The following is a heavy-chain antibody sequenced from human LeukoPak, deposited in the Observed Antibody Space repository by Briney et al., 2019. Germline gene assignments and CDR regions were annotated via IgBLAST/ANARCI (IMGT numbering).Heavy chain of an antibody. CDR2: ISSSGTAI. CDR3: ARDRFFENWLGRDTWFDH. CDR1: GFTFSDYY. D-gene: IGHD6-19*01. Sequence: GGSLRLSCVGSGFTFSDYYMSWIRQAPGQGLEWISYISSSGTAIYYADSVKGRFNISRDNARNSLYLQMDSLRAEDTAVYYCARDRFFENWLGRDTWFDHWGQGTLVTVSS. V-gene: IGHV3-11*01. J-gene: IGHJ5*02.